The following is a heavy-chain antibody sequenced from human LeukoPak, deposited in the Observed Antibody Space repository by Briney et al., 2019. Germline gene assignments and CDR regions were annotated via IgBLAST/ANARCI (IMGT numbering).Heavy chain of an antibody. D-gene: IGHD3-22*01. CDR1: GFTFGDYA. J-gene: IGHJ5*02. CDR3: ARGMQDYYDRTGTSRGFDP. Sequence: PGRSLRLSCTGSGFTFGDYAMSWVRQAPGKGLEWLGLIRSKGYGGTTEYAASVQGRFTISRDDSKSIAYLQMNSLKNEDTAVYYCARGMQDYYDRTGTSRGFDPWGQGTLVSVSS. V-gene: IGHV3-49*04. CDR2: IRSKGYGGTT.